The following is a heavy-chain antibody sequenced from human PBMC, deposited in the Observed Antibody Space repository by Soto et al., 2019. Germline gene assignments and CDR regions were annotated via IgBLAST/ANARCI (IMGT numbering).Heavy chain of an antibody. CDR2: ISGSDSST. D-gene: IGHD1-26*01. Sequence: EVQLLESGGGLVQPGGSLRLSCAASGFTFSNYAMSWFRQAPGKWLEWGSAISGSDSSTYYADSVKGRFTIARDASKNTLDLQINSLRDEDPAVYYCVKGPGSDSHFDYWGQGNLVTVSS. CDR3: VKGPGSDSHFDY. CDR1: GFTFSNYA. V-gene: IGHV3-23*01. J-gene: IGHJ4*02.